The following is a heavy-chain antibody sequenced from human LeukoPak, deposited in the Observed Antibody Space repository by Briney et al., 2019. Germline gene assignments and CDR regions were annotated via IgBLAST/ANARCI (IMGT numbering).Heavy chain of an antibody. V-gene: IGHV3-48*01. CDR1: GFTFSSYS. CDR3: ARTVSSIAAAGTRGFDY. CDR2: ISSSSSTI. Sequence: GGSLRLSCAASGFTFSSYSMNWVRQAPGKGLEGVSYISSSSSTIYYADSVKGRFTISRDNAKNSLYLQMNSLRAEDTAVYYCARTVSSIAAAGTRGFDYWGQGTLVTVSS. D-gene: IGHD6-13*01. J-gene: IGHJ4*02.